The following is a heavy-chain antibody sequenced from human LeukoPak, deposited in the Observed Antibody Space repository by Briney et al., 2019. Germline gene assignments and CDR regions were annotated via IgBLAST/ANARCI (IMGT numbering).Heavy chain of an antibody. CDR2: IYHSGST. CDR3: ARTSIHGYYMDV. D-gene: IGHD5-18*01. Sequence: SETLSLTCTVSGGSISSYYWSWIRQPPGKGLEWIGYIYHSGSTYYNPSLKSRVTISVDRSKNQFSLKLSSVTAADTAVYYCARTSIHGYYMDVWGKGTTVTVSS. J-gene: IGHJ6*03. V-gene: IGHV4-59*12. CDR1: GGSISSYY.